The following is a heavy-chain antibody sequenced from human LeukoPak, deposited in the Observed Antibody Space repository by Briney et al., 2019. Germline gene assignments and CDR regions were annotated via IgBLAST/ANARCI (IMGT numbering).Heavy chain of an antibody. V-gene: IGHV5-51*01. CDR1: GYSFTSYW. Sequence: GESLKISCKGSGYSFTSYWIGWVRQMPGKGLEWMGIIYPGDSDTRYSPSFQGQVTISADKSISTAYLQWSSLKASDTAMYYCARHPSNNYDSSGYYGIDAFDIWGQGTMVTVSS. CDR3: ARHPSNNYDSSGYYGIDAFDI. D-gene: IGHD3-22*01. CDR2: IYPGDSDT. J-gene: IGHJ3*02.